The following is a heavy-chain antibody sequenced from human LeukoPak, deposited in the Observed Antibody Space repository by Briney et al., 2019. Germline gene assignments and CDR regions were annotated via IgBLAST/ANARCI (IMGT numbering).Heavy chain of an antibody. CDR3: ARVSYDSRGYYFDY. CDR2: IYYSGST. V-gene: IGHV4-59*01. CDR1: GGSISSYY. D-gene: IGHD3-22*01. Sequence: SETLSLTCTVSGGSISSYYWSWIRQPPGKGLERIGYIYYSGSTNYNPSLKSRVTISVDTSKNQFSLKLSSVTAADTAVYYCARVSYDSRGYYFDYWGQGTLVTVSS. J-gene: IGHJ4*02.